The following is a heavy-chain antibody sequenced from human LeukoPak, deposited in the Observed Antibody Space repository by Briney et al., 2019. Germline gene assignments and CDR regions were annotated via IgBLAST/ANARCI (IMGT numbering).Heavy chain of an antibody. J-gene: IGHJ4*02. CDR2: ISSSGSTI. CDR1: GFTFSSYE. CDR3: ARPRAVGVPRSLAY. V-gene: IGHV3-48*03. D-gene: IGHD1-26*01. Sequence: GGSLRLSCAGSGFTFSSYEMNWVRQAPGKGLEGVSYISSSGSTIYYADSVKGRFTISRDNAKNSLYLQMNSLRVEDTAVYYCARPRAVGVPRSLAYWGQGTLVTVSS.